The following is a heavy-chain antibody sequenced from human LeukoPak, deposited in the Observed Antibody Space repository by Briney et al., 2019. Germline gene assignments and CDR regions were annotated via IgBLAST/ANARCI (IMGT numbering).Heavy chain of an antibody. CDR2: TYYRYKWYN. CDR3: ASFRSVAGFDY. J-gene: IGHJ4*02. CDR1: GDSVSSNSAA. V-gene: IGHV6-1*01. Sequence: SQTLSLTCAISGDSVSSNSAAWNWIRQSPPRGLEWPGRTYYRYKWYNDYAVSVKSRITINPDTSKNQFSLQLSSVTPEDTAVYYCASFRSVAGFDYWGQGTLVTVSS.